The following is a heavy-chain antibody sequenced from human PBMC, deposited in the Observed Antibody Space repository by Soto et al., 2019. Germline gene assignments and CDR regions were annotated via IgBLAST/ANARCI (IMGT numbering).Heavy chain of an antibody. J-gene: IGHJ5*02. D-gene: IGHD4-4*01. V-gene: IGHV1-2*02. CDR1: GYPFSDNQ. Sequence: GASVKVSCKASGYPFSDNQIHWLRRAPGQGLEWMGRINPKSDDTNYAQKFQGRVTMTRDTSIDTAYLELTGPTSDDTATYYCARKHSLDYIRWGLDPWGQGTLVTVSS. CDR2: INPKSDDT. CDR3: ARKHSLDYIRWGLDP.